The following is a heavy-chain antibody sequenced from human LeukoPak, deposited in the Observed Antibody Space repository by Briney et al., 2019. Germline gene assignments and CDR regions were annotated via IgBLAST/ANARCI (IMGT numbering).Heavy chain of an antibody. CDR3: ARDVAAAGTTRFDP. Sequence: SQTLSRTCAVSGGSISSGGYSWSWIRQPPGKGLEWIGYIYHSGSTYYNPSLKSRVTISVDRSKNQFSLKLSSVTAADTAVYYCARDVAAAGTTRFDPWGQGTLVTVSS. CDR2: IYHSGST. V-gene: IGHV4-30-2*01. CDR1: GGSISSGGYS. D-gene: IGHD6-13*01. J-gene: IGHJ5*02.